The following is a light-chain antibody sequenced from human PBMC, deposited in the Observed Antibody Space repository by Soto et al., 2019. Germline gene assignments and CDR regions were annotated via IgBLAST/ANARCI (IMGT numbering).Light chain of an antibody. V-gene: IGLV2-14*03. J-gene: IGLJ1*01. Sequence: QSVLTQPASVSGSPGQSITISCIGTVSDVGGYDSVSWYQQHPGRAPKLIIYGVNNRPSGVSNRFSASKSADTASLTISGLQAEDEANYYCCSYTTSTTYVFGTGTKVTVL. CDR2: GVN. CDR3: CSYTTSTTYV. CDR1: VSDVGGYDS.